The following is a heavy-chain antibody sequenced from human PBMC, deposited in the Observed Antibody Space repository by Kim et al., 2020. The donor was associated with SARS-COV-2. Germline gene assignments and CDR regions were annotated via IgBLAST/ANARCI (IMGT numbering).Heavy chain of an antibody. Sequence: GGSLRLSRSASGFTFSKYAMHWVRQAPGKGLEYVSAMSNNGVSRYYADSVKGRFTISRDNYKDTLYLQMSSLRPEDTAVYYCALIRHRSTEIDYWGQGTLVTVSS. J-gene: IGHJ4*02. CDR1: GFTFSKYA. CDR3: ALIRHRSTEIDY. CDR2: MSNNGVSR. V-gene: IGHV3-64D*09. D-gene: IGHD3-3*02.